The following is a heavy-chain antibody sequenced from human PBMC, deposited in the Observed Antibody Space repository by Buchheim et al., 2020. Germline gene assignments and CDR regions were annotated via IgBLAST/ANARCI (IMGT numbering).Heavy chain of an antibody. V-gene: IGHV1-69*01. CDR1: GGTFSSYA. CDR3: AGVRIAVAGIWEGWFDP. D-gene: IGHD6-19*01. Sequence: QVQLVQSGAEVKKPGSSVKVSCKASGGTFSSYAISWVRQAPGQGLEWMGGIIPIFGTANYAQKFQGSVMITADEYTTPAYMELSSLRSEDTAVYYCAGVRIAVAGIWEGWFDPWGQGTL. J-gene: IGHJ5*02. CDR2: IIPIFGTA.